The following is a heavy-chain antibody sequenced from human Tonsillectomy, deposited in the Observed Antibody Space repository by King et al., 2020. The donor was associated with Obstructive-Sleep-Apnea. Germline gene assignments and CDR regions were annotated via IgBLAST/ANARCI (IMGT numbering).Heavy chain of an antibody. Sequence: QLVQSGAEVKKPGASVKVSCKASGYTFTSYAMHWVRQAPGQRLEWMGWINAGNVNTKYSQKFQGRVTITRDTSASTAYMELSSLRSEDTAVYYCATTTAMETFDYWGQGTLVTVSS. CDR2: INAGNVNT. CDR1: GYTFTSYA. CDR3: ATTTAMETFDY. J-gene: IGHJ4*02. V-gene: IGHV1-3*01. D-gene: IGHD5-18*01.